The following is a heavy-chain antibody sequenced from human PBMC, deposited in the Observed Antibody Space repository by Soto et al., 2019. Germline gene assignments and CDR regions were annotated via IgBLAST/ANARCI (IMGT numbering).Heavy chain of an antibody. Sequence: DVQLLESGGGSVQRGGSLRLSCAASGFTFSTYGMTWVRQAPGKGLEWVSYGGSGGSTYYADSVKGRFTISRDNSKNTRYLQMNSLRAEDTAVYYCVKFRGRAYHYYYMDVWGNGTTVTVSS. CDR1: GFTFSTYG. D-gene: IGHD3-16*01. V-gene: IGHV3-23*01. CDR3: VKFRGRAYHYYYMDV. CDR2: YGGSGGST. J-gene: IGHJ6*03.